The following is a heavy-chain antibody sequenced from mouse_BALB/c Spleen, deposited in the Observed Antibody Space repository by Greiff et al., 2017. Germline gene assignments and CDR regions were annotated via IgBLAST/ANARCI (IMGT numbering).Heavy chain of an antibody. CDR1: GFSLSTSGMG. D-gene: IGHD2-3*01. CDR2: IYWDDDK. CDR3: ARRADGYLDY. J-gene: IGHJ2*01. V-gene: IGHV8-12*01. Sequence: QVTLKVSGPGILQPSQTLSLTCSFSGFSLSTSGMGVSWIRQPSGKGLEWLAHIYWDDDKRYNPSLKSRLTISKDTSRNQVFLKITSVDTADTATYYCARRADGYLDYWGQGTTLTVSS.